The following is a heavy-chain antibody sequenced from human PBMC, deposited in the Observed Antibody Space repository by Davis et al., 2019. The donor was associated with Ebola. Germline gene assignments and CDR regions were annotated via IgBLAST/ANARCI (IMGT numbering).Heavy chain of an antibody. CDR3: VRGWGRTGMGV. CDR2: TYYNSKWFH. V-gene: IGHV6-1*01. Sequence: PSETLSLTCAIPGDSVSINSAGWNWIRQSPSRGIEWLGRTYYNSKWFHDYAPSVKTRITINPDTSKNQFSLQLSSVTPEDTAVYYCVRGWGRTGMGVWGQGTTVIVSS. J-gene: IGHJ6*02. CDR1: GDSVSINSAG. D-gene: IGHD1-26*01.